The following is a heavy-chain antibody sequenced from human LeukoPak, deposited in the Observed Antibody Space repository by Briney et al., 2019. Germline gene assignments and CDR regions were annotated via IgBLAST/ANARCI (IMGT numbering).Heavy chain of an antibody. CDR2: IKQDGSEK. V-gene: IGHV3-7*01. CDR3: ARDHSSGSSDY. D-gene: IGHD6-19*01. Sequence: PGGSLRLSCAASGFTFSSYWMSWVRQAPGKGLQWVANIKQDGSEKYYVDSVKGRFTISRDNAKNSLYLQMNSLRAEDTAVYYCARDHSSGSSDYWGQGTLVTVSS. J-gene: IGHJ4*02. CDR1: GFTFSSYW.